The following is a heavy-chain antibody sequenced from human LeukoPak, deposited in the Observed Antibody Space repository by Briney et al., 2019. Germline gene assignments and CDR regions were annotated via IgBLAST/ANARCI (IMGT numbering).Heavy chain of an antibody. D-gene: IGHD2-15*01. CDR3: ASEALGYCSGGSCYGY. CDR2: INHSGGT. Sequence: SETLSLTCAVYGGSFSGYYWSWIRQPPGKGLEWIGEINHSGGTNYNPSLKSRVTISVDTSKNQFSLKLSSVTAADTAVYYCASEALGYCSGGSCYGYWGQGTLVTVSS. J-gene: IGHJ4*02. CDR1: GGSFSGYY. V-gene: IGHV4-34*01.